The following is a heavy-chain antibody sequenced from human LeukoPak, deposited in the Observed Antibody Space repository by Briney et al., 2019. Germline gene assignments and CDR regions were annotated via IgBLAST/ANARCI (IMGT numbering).Heavy chain of an antibody. D-gene: IGHD1-26*01. CDR3: ATTEVGTTVQFDY. J-gene: IGHJ4*02. CDR2: MSTRGTT. CDR1: GVSVSSYY. V-gene: IGHV4-4*07. Sequence: PSETLSLTCTVSGVSVSSYYWSWVRQPAGQGLEWIGRMSTRGTTNYNPSLESRVTMSVDTSKNQVSLKLSSVTAADTAVYYCATTEVGTTVQFDYWGQGTLVTVSS.